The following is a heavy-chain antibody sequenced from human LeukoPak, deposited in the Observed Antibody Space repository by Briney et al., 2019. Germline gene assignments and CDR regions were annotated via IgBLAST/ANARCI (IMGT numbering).Heavy chain of an antibody. D-gene: IGHD2-15*01. CDR1: GFTFSSYA. CDR3: AKVDIVVVVAATGGYFDY. Sequence: PGGSLRLSCAASGFTFSSYAMSWVRQAPGKGLEWVSAISGSGGSTYYADSVKGRFTISRDNSKNTLYLQMNSLRAEDTAVYYCAKVDIVVVVAATGGYFDYWGQGTLVTVSS. V-gene: IGHV3-23*01. J-gene: IGHJ4*02. CDR2: ISGSGGST.